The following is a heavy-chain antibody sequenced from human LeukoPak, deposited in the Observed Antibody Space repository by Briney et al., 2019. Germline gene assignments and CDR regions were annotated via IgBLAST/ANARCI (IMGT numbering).Heavy chain of an antibody. CDR1: GGFISLYY. D-gene: IGHD3-10*01. V-gene: IGHV4-4*07. CDR2: IYTCGRP. Sequence: SETLSLTCTVSGGFISLYYWLCLRQPAGKGRVCIGRIYTCGRPKYSPSLEGRVTLSVDTFQNQFSFELCSVTAAGTAVYSCWRSVGVRYYYGCGSTFDYWGQGTLVTVSS. J-gene: IGHJ4*02. CDR3: WRSVGVRYYYGCGSTFDY.